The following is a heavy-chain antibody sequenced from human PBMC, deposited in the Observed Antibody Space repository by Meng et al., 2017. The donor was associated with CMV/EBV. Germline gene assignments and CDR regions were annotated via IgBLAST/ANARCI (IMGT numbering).Heavy chain of an antibody. D-gene: IGHD3-10*01. V-gene: IGHV3-30*04. J-gene: IGHJ6*02. CDR1: GFGFTFSSYA. Sequence: GGSLRLSCPASGFGFTFSSYAMHWVRQAPGKGLEWVAVISYDGSNKYCADSVKGRFTISRDNSKNTLYLQMNSLRAEDTAVYYCARGDHFMVRGFYYYGMDVWGQGTTVTVSS. CDR3: ARGDHFMVRGFYYYGMDV. CDR2: ISYDGSNK.